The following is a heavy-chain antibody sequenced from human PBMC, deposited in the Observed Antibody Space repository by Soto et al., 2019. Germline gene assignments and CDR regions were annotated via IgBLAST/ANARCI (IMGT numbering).Heavy chain of an antibody. CDR2: IYYSGST. CDR1: GGSISSYY. V-gene: IGHV4-59*01. CDR3: ARVVGSSGWYWFDP. D-gene: IGHD6-19*01. Sequence: SETLSLTCTVSGGSISSYYWSWIRQPPGKGLEWIGYIYYSGSTNYNPSLKSRVTISVDTSKNQFSLKLSSVTAADTAVYYCARVVGSSGWYWFDPWGQGTLVTAPQ. J-gene: IGHJ5*02.